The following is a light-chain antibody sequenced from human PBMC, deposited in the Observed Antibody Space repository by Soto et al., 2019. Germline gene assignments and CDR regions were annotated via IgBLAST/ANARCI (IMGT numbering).Light chain of an antibody. J-gene: IGLJ3*02. V-gene: IGLV2-14*01. CDR1: SSDVGAYNY. Sequence: QSALTQPASVSGSPGQSITISCTGTSSDVGAYNYVSWYRQHPGEAPKLMIYAVNNRPSGVSNRFSGSRSGNMASLTISGLQADDEAYYYCSSYTSSSTLWVFGGGTKLTVL. CDR3: SSYTSSSTLWV. CDR2: AVN.